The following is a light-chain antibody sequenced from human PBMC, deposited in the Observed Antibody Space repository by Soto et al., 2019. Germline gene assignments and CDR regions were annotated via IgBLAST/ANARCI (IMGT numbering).Light chain of an antibody. Sequence: QSVLTQPASVSGSPGQSSTISCTGTSSDVGGYNYVSWYQQHPGKAPKLMIYEVSNRPSGVSNRFSGSKSGNTASLTISGLQAEDEADYYCSSYTSSSTQVVFGGGTKLTVL. CDR3: SSYTSSSTQVV. CDR2: EVS. J-gene: IGLJ2*01. V-gene: IGLV2-14*01. CDR1: SSDVGGYNY.